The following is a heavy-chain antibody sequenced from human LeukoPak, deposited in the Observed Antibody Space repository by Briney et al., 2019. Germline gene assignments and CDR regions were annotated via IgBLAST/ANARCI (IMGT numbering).Heavy chain of an antibody. Sequence: ASVKVSCKASGGTFSSYAISWVRQAPGQGLEWMGGINAGNGNTKYSQKFQGRVTITRDTSASTAYMELSSLRSEDTAVYYCARNSGTSCYKCSPDYWGQGTLVTVSS. J-gene: IGHJ4*02. CDR1: GGTFSSYA. CDR3: ARNSGTSCYKCSPDY. D-gene: IGHD2-2*02. CDR2: INAGNGNT. V-gene: IGHV1-3*01.